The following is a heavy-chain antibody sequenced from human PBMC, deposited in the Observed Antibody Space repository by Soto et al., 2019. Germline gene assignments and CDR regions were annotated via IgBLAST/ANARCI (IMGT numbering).Heavy chain of an antibody. CDR1: GYPFTSYD. D-gene: IGHD1-26*01. V-gene: IGHV1-8*01. Sequence: ASVKVSCKASGYPFTSYDINWVLQATGQGLEWMGWMSPNSGNTGYAQKFQGRVTMTRDTSISTAYMELSSLRSEDTAVYYCARQWELSGYYYGMDVWGQGTTVTVSS. J-gene: IGHJ6*02. CDR2: MSPNSGNT. CDR3: ARQWELSGYYYGMDV.